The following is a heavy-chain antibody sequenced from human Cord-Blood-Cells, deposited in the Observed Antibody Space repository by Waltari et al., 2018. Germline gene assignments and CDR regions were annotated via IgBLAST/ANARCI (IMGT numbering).Heavy chain of an antibody. CDR1: GFTFSSYG. Sequence: QVQLVESGGGVVQPGRSLRLSCAASGFTFSSYGMPWVRPAPGKGLEWVAVIWYDGSNKYYADSVKGRFTISRDNSKNTLYLQMNSLRAEDTAVYYCATDGMARSSSWYYFDYWGQGTLVTVSS. CDR2: IWYDGSNK. D-gene: IGHD6-13*01. CDR3: ATDGMARSSSWYYFDY. J-gene: IGHJ4*02. V-gene: IGHV3-33*01.